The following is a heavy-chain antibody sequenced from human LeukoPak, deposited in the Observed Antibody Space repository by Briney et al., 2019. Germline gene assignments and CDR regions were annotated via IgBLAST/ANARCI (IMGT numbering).Heavy chain of an antibody. CDR1: GGSISPHY. D-gene: IGHD5-24*01. CDR3: ARVLADGYSDI. CDR2: IHYSGTI. Sequence: SETLSLTCTVSGGSISPHYWSWIRQPPGKGLEGIGYIHYSGTIRYNPSLESRVTMSVDTSKNQFSLRVSSVTAADTAVYYCARVLADGYSDIWGQGTMVTVSS. V-gene: IGHV4-59*11. J-gene: IGHJ3*02.